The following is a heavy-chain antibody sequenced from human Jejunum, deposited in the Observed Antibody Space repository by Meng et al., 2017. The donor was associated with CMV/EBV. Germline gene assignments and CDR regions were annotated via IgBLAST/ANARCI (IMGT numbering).Heavy chain of an antibody. D-gene: IGHD6-13*01. CDR1: GFSSSGYW. Sequence: SCAASGFSSSGYWLQWVRQAPGKGLVWVSRINSDGSTTNYADSVKGRFTISRDNAKNTLYLQMNSLRAKDTAVYYCASSIEATGDHWGQGTLVTVSS. CDR2: INSDGSTT. CDR3: ASSIEATGDH. J-gene: IGHJ4*02. V-gene: IGHV3-74*01.